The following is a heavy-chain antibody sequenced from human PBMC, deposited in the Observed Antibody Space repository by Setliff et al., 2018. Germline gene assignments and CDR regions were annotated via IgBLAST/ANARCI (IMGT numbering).Heavy chain of an antibody. CDR2: ISHSGST. J-gene: IGHJ4*02. CDR1: GYSISSGHY. Sequence: SETLSLTCTVSGYSISSGHYWGWIRQPPGKGLEWIGSISHSGSTYYNPSPRSRVTISLDTSKNQFSPKLTSVTAADTAVYYCAGGRRYDYGWDFDHWGQGTLVTVSS. CDR3: AGGRRYDYGWDFDH. D-gene: IGHD4-17*01. V-gene: IGHV4-38-2*02.